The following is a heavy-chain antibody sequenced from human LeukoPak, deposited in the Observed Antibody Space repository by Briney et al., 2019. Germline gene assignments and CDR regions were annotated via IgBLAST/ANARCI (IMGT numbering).Heavy chain of an antibody. CDR3: ARSIVVVTNKGRYYFDY. Sequence: PSETLSLTCTVSDGSSSDYYWGWIRQPPGKGLEWIGYISYSGNAKYNPSLKSRVTISIGTSKTHVFLDLNFVTAADTAVYYCARSIVVVTNKGRYYFDYWGQGTLVTVSS. V-gene: IGHV4-59*01. D-gene: IGHD3-22*01. CDR1: DGSSSDYY. CDR2: ISYSGNA. J-gene: IGHJ4*02.